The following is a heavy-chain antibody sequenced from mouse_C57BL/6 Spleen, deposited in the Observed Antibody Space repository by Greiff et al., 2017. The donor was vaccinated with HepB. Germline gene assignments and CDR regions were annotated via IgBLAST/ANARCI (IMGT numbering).Heavy chain of an antibody. D-gene: IGHD2-1*01. CDR3: ARVGDGNYVGYYAMDY. CDR1: GFTFSDYY. CDR2: ISNGGGST. Sequence: EVKVVESGGGLVQPGGSLKLSCAASGFTFSDYYMYWVRQTPEKRLEWVAYISNGGGSTYYPDTVKGRFTISRDNAKNTLYLQMSRLKSEDTAMYYCARVGDGNYVGYYAMDYWAQGTSVTVSS. J-gene: IGHJ4*01. V-gene: IGHV5-12*01.